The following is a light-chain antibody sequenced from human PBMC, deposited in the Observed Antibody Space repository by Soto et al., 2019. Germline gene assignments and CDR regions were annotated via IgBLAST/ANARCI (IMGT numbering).Light chain of an antibody. J-gene: IGKJ3*01. CDR1: QTLRNK. V-gene: IGKV3-15*01. Sequence: IVLTQSPGTLSVSPRQRVILSCRASQTLRNKLDWYQQKPGQAPRLLIYGGFTRATGIPARFSGSGSGTESTLTINSRQSEDFAIYYCQQHDAWPLTFGPGTKLYLE. CDR2: GGF. CDR3: QQHDAWPLT.